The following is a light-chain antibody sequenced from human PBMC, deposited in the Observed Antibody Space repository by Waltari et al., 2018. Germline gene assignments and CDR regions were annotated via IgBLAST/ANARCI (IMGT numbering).Light chain of an antibody. CDR3: QQYNNWPPWT. J-gene: IGKJ1*01. CDR1: QSVGSN. Sequence: EIVMTQSPATLSVSPGERATLSGRASQSVGSNLAWYQQKPGQSPRFLIYGASTRATGIPARFSGSGSGTEFTLTISSLQSEDFAVYYCQQYNNWPPWTFGQGTKVEIK. CDR2: GAS. V-gene: IGKV3D-15*01.